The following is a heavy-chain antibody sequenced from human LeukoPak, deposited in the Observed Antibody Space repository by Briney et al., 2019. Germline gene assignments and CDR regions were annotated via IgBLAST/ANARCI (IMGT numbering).Heavy chain of an antibody. CDR2: INPNSGGT. J-gene: IGHJ3*02. Sequence: ASVKVSCKASGYTFTGYYMHWVRQAPGQGLEWMGWINPNSGGTNYAQKFQGWVTMTRDTPISTAYMELSRLRSDDTAVYYCARESYSGSAPDAFDIWGQGTMVTVSS. CDR3: ARESYSGSAPDAFDI. V-gene: IGHV1-2*04. D-gene: IGHD1-26*01. CDR1: GYTFTGYY.